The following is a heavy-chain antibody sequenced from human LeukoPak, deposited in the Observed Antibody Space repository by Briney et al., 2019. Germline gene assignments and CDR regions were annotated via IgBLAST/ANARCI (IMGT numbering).Heavy chain of an antibody. J-gene: IGHJ4*02. D-gene: IGHD2-8*01. CDR2: IYYSGST. V-gene: IGHV4-30-4*08. CDR1: GGSISSGDYY. Sequence: PSEILSLTCTVSGGSISSGDYYWSWIRQPPGKGLEWIGYIYYSGSTYYNPSLKSRVTISVDTSKNQFSLKLSSVTAADTAVYYCARVPTTYCTNGVCYYFDYWGQGTLVTVSS. CDR3: ARVPTTYCTNGVCYYFDY.